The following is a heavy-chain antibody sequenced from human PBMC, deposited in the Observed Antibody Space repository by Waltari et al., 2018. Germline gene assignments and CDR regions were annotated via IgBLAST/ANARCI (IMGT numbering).Heavy chain of an antibody. J-gene: IGHJ4*02. CDR3: AREGVAAGTMVSDY. Sequence: QVQLVQSGAEVPKPGSSVKVSCKASGVTLSSYAISWVRQAPVHGLEWMGGIFPSFGTSNYGQKFQGRVTITADESTGTAKMELSSMRSEDTAVYYCAREGVAAGTMVSDYWGQGTLVTVSS. D-gene: IGHD1-7*01. V-gene: IGHV1-69*13. CDR2: IFPSFGTS. CDR1: GVTLSSYA.